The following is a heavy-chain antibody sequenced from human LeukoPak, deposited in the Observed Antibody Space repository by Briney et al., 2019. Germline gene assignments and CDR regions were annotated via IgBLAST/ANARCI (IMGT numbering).Heavy chain of an antibody. J-gene: IGHJ4*02. CDR2: ISYDGSNK. Sequence: PGGSLRLSCAASGFTFSSYGMHWVRQAPGKGLEWVAVISYDGSNKYYADSVKGRFTISRDNSKNTLYLQMNSLRAEDTAVYYCAKDRVTIFGVVNDADYWGQGTLVTVSS. V-gene: IGHV3-30*18. CDR1: GFTFSSYG. D-gene: IGHD3-3*01. CDR3: AKDRVTIFGVVNDADY.